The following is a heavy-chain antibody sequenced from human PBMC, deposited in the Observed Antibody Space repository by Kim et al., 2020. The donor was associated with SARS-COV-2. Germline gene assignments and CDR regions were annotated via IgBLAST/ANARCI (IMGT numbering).Heavy chain of an antibody. Sequence: GGSLRLSCAASGFTFSSYAMSWVRQAPGKGLEWVSAISGSGGSTYYADSVKGRFTISRDNSKNTLYLQMNSLRAEDTAVYYCAKWRGGGPDKYSSSWYFFDFWGQGTLVTVSS. D-gene: IGHD6-13*01. CDR1: GFTFSSYA. J-gene: IGHJ4*02. CDR3: AKWRGGGPDKYSSSWYFFDF. V-gene: IGHV3-23*01. CDR2: ISGSGGST.